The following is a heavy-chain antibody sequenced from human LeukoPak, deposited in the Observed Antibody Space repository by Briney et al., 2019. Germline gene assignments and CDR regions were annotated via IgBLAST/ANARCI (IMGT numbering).Heavy chain of an antibody. CDR2: IKQDGSEK. V-gene: IGHV3-7*01. CDR3: ARAFLERDFDY. D-gene: IGHD2/OR15-2a*01. J-gene: IGHJ4*02. CDR1: GFTFSSFW. Sequence: GGPLRLSCAASGFTFSSFWMSWVRQAPGKGLEWVANIKQDGSEKYYVDSVKGRFTISRDNAKNSLYLQMNSLRAEDTAVYYCARAFLERDFDYWGQGTLVTVSS.